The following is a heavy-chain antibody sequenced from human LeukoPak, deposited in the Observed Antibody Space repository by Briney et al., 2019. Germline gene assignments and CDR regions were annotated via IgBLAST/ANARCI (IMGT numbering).Heavy chain of an antibody. CDR1: GFTFSSYG. V-gene: IGHV3-30*18. D-gene: IGHD1-26*01. J-gene: IGHJ4*02. CDR3: AKDLLPLVGASY. CDR2: ISYDGSNK. Sequence: RSLRLSCAASGFTFSSYGMHWVRQAPGKGLEWVAVISYDGSNKYYADSVKGRFTISRDNSKNTLYLQMNSLRAEDTAVYYCAKDLLPLVGASYWGQGTLVTVSS.